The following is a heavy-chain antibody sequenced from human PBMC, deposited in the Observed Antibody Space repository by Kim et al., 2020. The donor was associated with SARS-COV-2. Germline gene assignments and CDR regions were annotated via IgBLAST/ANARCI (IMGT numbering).Heavy chain of an antibody. CDR3: ARSGTVAGTVGEAFDI. Sequence: KFQGRVTMTEDTSTDTAYMELSSLRSEDTAVYYCARSGTVAGTVGEAFDIWGQGTMVTVSS. D-gene: IGHD6-19*01. J-gene: IGHJ3*02. V-gene: IGHV1-24*01.